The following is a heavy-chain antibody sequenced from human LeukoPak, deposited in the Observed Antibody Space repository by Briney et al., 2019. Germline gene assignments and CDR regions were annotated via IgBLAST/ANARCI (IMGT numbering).Heavy chain of an antibody. CDR3: ASGMFYIVATTRLDY. J-gene: IGHJ4*02. D-gene: IGHD5-12*01. CDR1: GFTFSTYW. V-gene: IGHV3-74*01. CDR2: IDSSGSNT. Sequence: GGSLRLSCVVSGFTFSTYWMHWVRQGPGKGLVWVSRIDSSGSNTLYADSVKGRFTISRDNAKNSLYLQMNSLRAEDTAVYYCASGMFYIVATTRLDYWGQGTLVTVSS.